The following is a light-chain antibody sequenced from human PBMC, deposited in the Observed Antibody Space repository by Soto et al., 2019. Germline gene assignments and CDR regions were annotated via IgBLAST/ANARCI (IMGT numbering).Light chain of an antibody. CDR3: QQSTKWPPSNT. V-gene: IGKV3D-15*01. J-gene: IGKJ5*01. CDR2: GAS. Sequence: EVMITQFPDTVSVTAGETVTLSCGASQSVRTNLAWYQQKPGQAPRLLIYGASARATGIPAKFSGSGSGTEFTLTVSSLEPEDFAVYYCQQSTKWPPSNTFGQGTRLEIK. CDR1: QSVRTN.